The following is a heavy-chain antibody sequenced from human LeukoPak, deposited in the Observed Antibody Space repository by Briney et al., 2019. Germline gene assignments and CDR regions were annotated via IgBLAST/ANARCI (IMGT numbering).Heavy chain of an antibody. CDR3: XXXXXXXXYXXY. V-gene: IGHV3-21*01. CDR2: ISSSSSYX. Sequence: XSYXXNXVRQAPXKXXEWVSSISSSSSYXYYADSVKGRFTISRXNAXXSLYLQMNSLRAEDTAVYYXXXXXXXXXYXXYWXQGTXVXVSS. J-gene: IGHJ4*02. CDR1: XSYX.